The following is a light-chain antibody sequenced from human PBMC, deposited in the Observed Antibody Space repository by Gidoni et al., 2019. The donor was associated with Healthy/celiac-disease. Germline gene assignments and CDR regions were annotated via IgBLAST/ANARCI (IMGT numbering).Light chain of an antibody. CDR3: QQSYSTLGT. Sequence: DIQMTQSPSSLSASVGDRVTITCRASQSIRSYLNWYQQKPGKAPKLLIYAASSLQSEVPSRFSGSGSGTDFTLTISSLQPEDFATYYCQQSYSTLGTFGQGTKVEIK. V-gene: IGKV1-39*01. CDR1: QSIRSY. J-gene: IGKJ1*01. CDR2: AAS.